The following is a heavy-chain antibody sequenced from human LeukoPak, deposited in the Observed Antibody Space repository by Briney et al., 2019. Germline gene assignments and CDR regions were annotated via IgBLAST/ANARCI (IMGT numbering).Heavy chain of an antibody. Sequence: GGSLRLSCVASGFTFSDCTMNWVRQAPGKGLEWVSSITSGSNFMYYADSVKGRFTISRDNAKNSLYLQMNSLRAEDTAVYYCARDLYYDILTGPTRRYFDFWGQGTLVTVSS. V-gene: IGHV3-21*01. D-gene: IGHD3-9*01. CDR2: ITSGSNFM. CDR1: GFTFSDCT. J-gene: IGHJ4*02. CDR3: ARDLYYDILTGPTRRYFDF.